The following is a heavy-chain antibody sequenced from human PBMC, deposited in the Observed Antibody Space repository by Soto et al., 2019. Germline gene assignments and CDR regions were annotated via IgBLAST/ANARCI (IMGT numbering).Heavy chain of an antibody. V-gene: IGHV5-51*01. J-gene: IGHJ3*02. CDR3: ARIIGYCRNNDCSWTFDI. Sequence: GESLKISCKTSGYSFISYWVAWVRQKPGKGLEWMGTFYPGDSTSTYSPSFQGQVTISVDKSISTAYLHLSSLKASDTAMYYCARIIGYCRNNDCSWTFDIWGQGTAVTVSS. CDR1: GYSFISYW. D-gene: IGHD2-2*03. CDR2: FYPGDSTS.